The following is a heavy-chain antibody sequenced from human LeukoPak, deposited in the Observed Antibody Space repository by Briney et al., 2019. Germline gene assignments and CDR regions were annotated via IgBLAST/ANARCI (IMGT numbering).Heavy chain of an antibody. V-gene: IGHV4-61*02. CDR1: GGSISSGCYY. Sequence: SETLSLTCTVSGGSISSGCYYWSWIRQPAGKGLEWVGRIYTSGSTNYNPSLKSRVTISVDTSKNQFSLKLSSVTAADTAVYYCARDRSSGWYYFNYWGQGTLVTVSS. CDR2: IYTSGST. J-gene: IGHJ4*02. D-gene: IGHD6-19*01. CDR3: ARDRSSGWYYFNY.